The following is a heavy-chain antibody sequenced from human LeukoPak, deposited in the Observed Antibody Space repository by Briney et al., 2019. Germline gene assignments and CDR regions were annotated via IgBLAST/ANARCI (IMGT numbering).Heavy chain of an antibody. CDR3: ARVAVAKSYYYYYMDV. CDR1: GGSFSGYY. J-gene: IGHJ6*03. D-gene: IGHD6-19*01. CDR2: INHSGST. V-gene: IGHV4-34*01. Sequence: SETLSLTCAVYGGSFSGYYWSWIRQPPGKGLEWIGEINHSGSTNYNPSLKSRVTISVDTSKNQFSLKLSSVTAADTAVYYCARVAVAKSYYYYYMDVWGKGTTVTISS.